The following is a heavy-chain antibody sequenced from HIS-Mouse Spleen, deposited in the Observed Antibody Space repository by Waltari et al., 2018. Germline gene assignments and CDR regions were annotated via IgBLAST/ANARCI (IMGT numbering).Heavy chain of an antibody. J-gene: IGHJ4*02. V-gene: IGHV4-59*08. D-gene: IGHD3-22*01. CDR1: GGSISSYY. CDR2: IYYSGST. Sequence: QVQLQESGPGLVKPSETLSLTCTVSGGSISSYYWSWIRQPPGKGLEWIGYIYYSGSTNYNPSLKSRVTISVDTSKNQFSLKLSSVTAADTAMYYCARPHYDSSGSYYFDYWGQGTLVTVSS. CDR3: ARPHYDSSGSYYFDY.